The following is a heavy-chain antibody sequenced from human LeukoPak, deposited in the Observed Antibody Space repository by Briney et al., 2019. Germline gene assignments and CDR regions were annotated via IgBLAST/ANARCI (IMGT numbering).Heavy chain of an antibody. J-gene: IGHJ4*02. CDR3: ARDRGSTVTTVGY. CDR2: ISSSAATT. Sequence: PGGSLRLSCVTSGFRFSDYYMMWIRQAPGKGPEWVAHISSSAATTLYADSVKGRFTVSRDNAKNSLYLEMTSLRAEDTAVYYCARDRGSTVTTVGYGGEGTLVTVSS. D-gene: IGHD4-17*01. CDR1: GFRFSDYY. V-gene: IGHV3-11*04.